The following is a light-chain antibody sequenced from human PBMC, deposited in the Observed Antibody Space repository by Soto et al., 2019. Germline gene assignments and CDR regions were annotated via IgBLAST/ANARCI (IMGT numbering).Light chain of an antibody. V-gene: IGKV1-39*01. CDR3: QQYYRSPYT. J-gene: IGKJ2*01. CDR2: AAS. CDR1: QSVTSN. Sequence: DIQMTQSPSSLSASIGDRVTITCRASQSVTSNLNWYQQKFGETPKLLMYAASNLQGGVPSRFSGSGSGTDFTLTISSLQPEDFATYYCQQYYRSPYTFGQGTKVEV.